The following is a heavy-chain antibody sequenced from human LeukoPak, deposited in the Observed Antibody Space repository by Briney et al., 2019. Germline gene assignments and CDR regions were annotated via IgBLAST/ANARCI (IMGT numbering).Heavy chain of an antibody. Sequence: GGSLRLSCAASGFTFSSYGMHWVRQAPGKGLEWVAVISYDGSNKYYADSVKGRFTISRDNSKNTLYLQMNSLRAEDTAVYYCATPDGGSGSYYSGYYFDYWGQGTLVTVSS. CDR3: ATPDGGSGSYYSGYYFDY. CDR1: GFTFSSYG. V-gene: IGHV3-30*03. D-gene: IGHD3-10*01. CDR2: ISYDGSNK. J-gene: IGHJ4*02.